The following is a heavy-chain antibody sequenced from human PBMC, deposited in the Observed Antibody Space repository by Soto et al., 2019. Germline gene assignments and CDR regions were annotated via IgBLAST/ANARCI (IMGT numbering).Heavy chain of an antibody. Sequence: PSETLSLTCTVSGGSISSSSYYWGWIRQPPGKGLEWIGSIYYSGSTYYNPSLKSRVTISVDTSKNQCSLKLSSVTAADTAVYYCARVTAVDRWGSSRRASYYIDSWGQGTLVTVSS. CDR3: ARVTAVDRWGSSRRASYYIDS. D-gene: IGHD3-16*02. V-gene: IGHV4-39*01. CDR1: GGSISSSSYY. CDR2: IYYSGST. J-gene: IGHJ4*02.